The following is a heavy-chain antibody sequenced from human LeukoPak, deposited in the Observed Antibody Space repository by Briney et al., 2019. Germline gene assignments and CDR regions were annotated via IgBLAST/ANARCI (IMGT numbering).Heavy chain of an antibody. J-gene: IGHJ3*02. D-gene: IGHD1-26*01. Sequence: PGGSLRLSCAASGFTFSTYWMHWVRQAPGKGLVWVSRINSEETVANYADSVRGRFTISRDNAKNTLYLQMNSLGAEDTAVYYCARESTVGTIQTDALDIWGQGTMVTVSS. CDR3: ARESTVGTIQTDALDI. V-gene: IGHV3-74*01. CDR1: GFTFSTYW. CDR2: INSEETVA.